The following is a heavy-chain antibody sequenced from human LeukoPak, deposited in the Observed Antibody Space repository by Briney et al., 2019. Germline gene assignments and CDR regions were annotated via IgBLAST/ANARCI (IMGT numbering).Heavy chain of an antibody. D-gene: IGHD6-13*01. CDR1: GFTFSSYE. J-gene: IGHJ3*02. V-gene: IGHV3-48*03. Sequence: GGSLRLSCAASGFTFSSYEMNWVRQAPGKGLEWVSYISSSGSTIYYADSVKGRFTISRDNAKNSLYLQMNSLRAEDTAVYYCARVGDDPTGSWYCAFDIWGQGTMVTVSS. CDR3: ARVGDDPTGSWYCAFDI. CDR2: ISSSGSTI.